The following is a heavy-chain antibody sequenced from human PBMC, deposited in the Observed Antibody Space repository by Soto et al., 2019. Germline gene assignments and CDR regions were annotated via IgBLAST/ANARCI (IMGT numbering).Heavy chain of an antibody. J-gene: IGHJ4*02. CDR3: ARGPPRNSGYYFLFDY. D-gene: IGHD3-22*01. V-gene: IGHV4-39*07. CDR2: INHSGST. CDR1: GGSISSGDYY. Sequence: PSETLSLTCTVSGGSISSGDYYWSWIRQPPGKGLEWVGEINHSGSTNYNPSLKSRVTISVDTSKNQFSLGLSSLTAADTAVYYCARGPPRNSGYYFLFDYWSQGTLVTVSS.